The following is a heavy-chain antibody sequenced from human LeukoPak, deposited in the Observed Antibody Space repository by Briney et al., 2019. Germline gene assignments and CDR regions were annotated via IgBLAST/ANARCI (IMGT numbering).Heavy chain of an antibody. CDR1: GFTFSSYW. D-gene: IGHD3-3*01. J-gene: IGHJ3*02. Sequence: GGSLRLSCAASGFTFSSYWMSWVRQAPGKGLEWVANIKQDGSEKYYVDSVKGRFTISRDNAKNSLYLQMNSLRAEDTAVYYCASSYYDFWSGYHDASDIWGQGTMVTVSS. CDR2: IKQDGSEK. CDR3: ASSYYDFWSGYHDASDI. V-gene: IGHV3-7*01.